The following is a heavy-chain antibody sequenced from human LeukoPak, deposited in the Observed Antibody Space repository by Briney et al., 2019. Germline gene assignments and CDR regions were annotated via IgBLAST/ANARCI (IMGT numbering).Heavy chain of an antibody. CDR1: GYTFTSYG. CDR2: ISAYNGNT. J-gene: IGHJ4*02. D-gene: IGHD4-17*01. Sequence: ASVKVSCKASGYTFTSYGISWVRQAPGRGLEWMGWISAYNGNTNYAQKLQGRVTMTTDTSTSTAYMELRSLRSDDTAVYYCAGGPLNYGDYPYADYWGQGTLVTVSS. CDR3: AGGPLNYGDYPYADY. V-gene: IGHV1-18*04.